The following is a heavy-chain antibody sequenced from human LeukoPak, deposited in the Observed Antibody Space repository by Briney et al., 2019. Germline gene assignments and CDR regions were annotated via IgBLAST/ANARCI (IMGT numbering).Heavy chain of an antibody. D-gene: IGHD4-17*01. Sequence: PGGSLRLSCAASGFPFSIYVMHWVRQAPGKGLEWMAFISFNGNNKQYRDSLKGRFTISRDNSKNTLFLQMDSLRPEDTAVYYCVTTTVTTSYAFDVWGPGTMVTVSS. J-gene: IGHJ3*01. CDR1: GFPFSIYV. CDR2: ISFNGNNK. CDR3: VTTTVTTSYAFDV. V-gene: IGHV3-30-3*01.